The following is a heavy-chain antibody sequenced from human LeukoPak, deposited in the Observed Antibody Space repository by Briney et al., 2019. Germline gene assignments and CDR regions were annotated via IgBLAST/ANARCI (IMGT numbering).Heavy chain of an antibody. D-gene: IGHD3-22*01. Sequence: SETLSLTCAVSGDSINRSNWWRWVRQSPGKGLEWSGEIYHSGSTNYNPSLKSRVIISVDKSKNQFSLKVTSVTAADTAMYYCAREQRYYDSSSYPEHCFDVWAQGTMVTVSS. CDR2: IYHSGST. CDR1: GDSINRSNW. J-gene: IGHJ3*01. CDR3: AREQRYYDSSSYPEHCFDV. V-gene: IGHV4-4*02.